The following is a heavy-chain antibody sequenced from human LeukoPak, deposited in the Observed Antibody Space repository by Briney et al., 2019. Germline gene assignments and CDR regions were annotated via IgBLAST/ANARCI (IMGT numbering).Heavy chain of an antibody. CDR3: ARDPPGIAASVSGG. D-gene: IGHD6-13*01. CDR1: GFTVSNNY. Sequence: GGSLRLSCKASGFTVSNNYMNWVRQAPGKGLEWVALIYSGGTTNYADSVKGRFTISRDNSKNTLYLQMTNVRVEDTAVYYCARDPPGIAASVSGGWGQGTLLTVSS. J-gene: IGHJ4*02. CDR2: IYSGGTT. V-gene: IGHV3-53*01.